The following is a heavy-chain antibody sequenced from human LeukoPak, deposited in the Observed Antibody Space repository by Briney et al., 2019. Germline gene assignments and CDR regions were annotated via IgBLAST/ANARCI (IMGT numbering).Heavy chain of an antibody. CDR2: ISSSGSTI. J-gene: IGHJ3*02. D-gene: IGHD3/OR15-3a*01. Sequence: AGGSLRLSCAASGITFSSYEMNWVRQAPGKGLEWVSYISSSGSTIYYADSVKGRFTISRDNAKNSLYLQMNSLRAEDTAVYYCARGLADAFDIWGQGTMVTVSS. CDR1: GITFSSYE. V-gene: IGHV3-48*03. CDR3: ARGLADAFDI.